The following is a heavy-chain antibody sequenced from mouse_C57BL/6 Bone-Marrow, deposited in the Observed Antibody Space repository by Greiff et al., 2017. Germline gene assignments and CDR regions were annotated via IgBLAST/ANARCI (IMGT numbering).Heavy chain of an antibody. J-gene: IGHJ2*01. CDR2: ISDGGSYT. CDR1: GFTFSSYA. D-gene: IGHD1-1*01. V-gene: IGHV5-4*01. Sequence: DVHLVESGGGLVKPGGSLKLSCAASGFTFSSYAMSWVRQTPEKRLEWVATISDGGSYTYYPDNVKGRFTISRDNAKNNLYLQMSHLKSEDTAMYYCARDHLYYYGSSYYFDYWGQGTTLTVSS. CDR3: ARDHLYYYGSSYYFDY.